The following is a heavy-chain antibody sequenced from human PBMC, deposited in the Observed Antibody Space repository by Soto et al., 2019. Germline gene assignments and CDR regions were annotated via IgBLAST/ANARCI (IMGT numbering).Heavy chain of an antibody. V-gene: IGHV3-30-3*01. D-gene: IGHD6-13*01. CDR1: GFTFSSYA. CDR2: ISYDGSNK. J-gene: IGHJ4*02. CDR3: ARGYSSSWYAY. Sequence: GESLRLSCAASGFTFSSYAMHWVRQAPGKGLEWVAVISYDGSNKYYADSVKGRFTISRDNSKNTPYLQMNSLRAEDTAVYYCARGYSSSWYAYWGQGTLVTVSS.